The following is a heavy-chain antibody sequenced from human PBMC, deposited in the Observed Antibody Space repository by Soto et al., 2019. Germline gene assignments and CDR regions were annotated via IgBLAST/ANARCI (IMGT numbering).Heavy chain of an antibody. J-gene: IGHJ4*02. V-gene: IGHV1-69*02. CDR1: GGTFSSYT. CDR2: IIPILGIA. CDR3: ARGVQLDPIDY. D-gene: IGHD1-1*01. Sequence: QVQLVQSAAEVKKPGSSVKVSCKASGGTFSSYTISWVRQAPGQGLEWMGRIIPILGIANYAQKFQGRVTITADKSTSTAYMELSSLRSEDTAVYYCARGVQLDPIDYWGQGTLVTVSS.